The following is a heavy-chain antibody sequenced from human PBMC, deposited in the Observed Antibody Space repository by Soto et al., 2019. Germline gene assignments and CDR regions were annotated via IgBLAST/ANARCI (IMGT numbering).Heavy chain of an antibody. CDR1: GYTFTVYY. CDR3: ARDATLLTRDYYYGMDV. J-gene: IGHJ6*02. CDR2: INPNSGGT. Sequence: GASVKVSCKASGYTFTVYYMHCVRQTPVQWLEWMGCINPNSGGTNYAQKFQGRVTMTRDTSISTAYMELSRLRSDDTAVYYCARDATLLTRDYYYGMDVWGQGTTVTVSS. D-gene: IGHD2-15*01. V-gene: IGHV1-2*02.